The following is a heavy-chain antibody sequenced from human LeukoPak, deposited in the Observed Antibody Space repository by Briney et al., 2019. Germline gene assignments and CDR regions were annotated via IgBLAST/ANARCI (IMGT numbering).Heavy chain of an antibody. Sequence: GGSLRLSCAASGFTFSSYSMNWVRQAPGKGLEWVSYISSSSSTIYYADSVKGRFTISRDNAKNSLYLQMNSLRDEDTAVYYCARALATMVRGVMTYWGQGTLVTVSS. D-gene: IGHD3-10*01. CDR2: ISSSSSTI. J-gene: IGHJ4*02. V-gene: IGHV3-48*02. CDR3: ARALATMVRGVMTY. CDR1: GFTFSSYS.